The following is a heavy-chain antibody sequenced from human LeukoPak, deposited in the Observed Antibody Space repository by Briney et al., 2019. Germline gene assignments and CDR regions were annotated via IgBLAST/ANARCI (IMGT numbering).Heavy chain of an antibody. CDR2: ISSSSSTI. CDR1: GFAFGTYS. J-gene: IGHJ4*02. Sequence: PGGSLRLSCAASGFAFGTYSMNWVRQAPGKGLEWVSHISSSSSTIYYGDSVKGRFTISRDNAKNSLYLQMNILGDEDTAVYFCAREINTYGFDYWGQGTLVTVSS. D-gene: IGHD4-17*01. CDR3: AREINTYGFDY. V-gene: IGHV3-48*02.